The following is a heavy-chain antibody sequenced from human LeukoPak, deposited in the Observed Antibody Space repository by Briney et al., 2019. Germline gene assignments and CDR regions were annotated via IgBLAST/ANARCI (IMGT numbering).Heavy chain of an antibody. CDR2: IRYDGSNK. D-gene: IGHD2-2*01. CDR3: AKGGYCSSTSCEIHYYYYGMDV. J-gene: IGHJ6*02. CDR1: GFTFSSYG. V-gene: IGHV3-30*02. Sequence: GWSLRLSCAASGFTFSSYGMHWVRQAPGKGLEWVAFIRYDGSNKYYADSVKGRFTISRDNSKNTLYLQMNSLRAEDTAVYYCAKGGYCSSTSCEIHYYYYGMDVWGQGTTVTVSS.